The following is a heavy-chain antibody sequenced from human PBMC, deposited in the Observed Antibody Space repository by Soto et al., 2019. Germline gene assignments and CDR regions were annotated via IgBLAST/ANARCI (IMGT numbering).Heavy chain of an antibody. Sequence: SETLSLTCAVSGGSISSGGYYWSWIRQHPGKGLEWIGYIYYSGSTYYNPSLKSRVTISVDTSKNQFSLKLSSVTAADTAVYYCARAVRVAAAGFWFDPWGQGTLVTVSS. J-gene: IGHJ5*02. D-gene: IGHD6-13*01. CDR3: ARAVRVAAAGFWFDP. CDR1: GGSISSGGYY. V-gene: IGHV4-31*11. CDR2: IYYSGST.